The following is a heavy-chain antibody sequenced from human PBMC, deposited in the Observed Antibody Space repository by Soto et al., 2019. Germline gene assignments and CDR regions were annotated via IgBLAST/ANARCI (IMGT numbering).Heavy chain of an antibody. CDR3: VTVDTSGYYGY. J-gene: IGHJ4*02. Sequence: GESLKISCKGSGYNFINYWIGWVRQMPGKGLEWMGIIYLGDSDTRYRPSFQGQVTLSADKSIRTAYLQWSSLKASDTAMYYCVTVDTSGYYGYWGQGTLVTVSS. CDR2: IYLGDSDT. D-gene: IGHD3-22*01. CDR1: GYNFINYW. V-gene: IGHV5-51*01.